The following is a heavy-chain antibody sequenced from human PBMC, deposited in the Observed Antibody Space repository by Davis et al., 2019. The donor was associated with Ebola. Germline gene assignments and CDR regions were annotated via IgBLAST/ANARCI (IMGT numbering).Heavy chain of an antibody. CDR1: GFTFTNYW. V-gene: IGHV3-53*01. CDR3: ARGYSLNY. Sequence: GESLKISCAAFGFTFTNYWMHWVRQAPGKGLEWVSVIYSGGSTYYADSVKGRFTISRDNSKNTLYLQMNSLRAEDTAVYYCARGYSLNYWGQGTLVTVSS. D-gene: IGHD6-13*01. J-gene: IGHJ4*02. CDR2: IYSGGST.